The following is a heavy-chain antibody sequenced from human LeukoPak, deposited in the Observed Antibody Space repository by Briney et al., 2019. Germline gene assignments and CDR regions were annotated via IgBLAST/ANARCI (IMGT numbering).Heavy chain of an antibody. V-gene: IGHV3-23*01. J-gene: IGHJ4*02. CDR3: AKGRTRAEDIVVVPADY. CDR1: GFTFSSYA. Sequence: PGGSLRLSCAASGFTFSSYAMSWVRQAPGKGLEWVSAISGSGGSTYYADSAKGRFTISRDNSKNTLYLQMNSLRAEDTAVYYCAKGRTRAEDIVVVPADYWGQGTLVTVSS. D-gene: IGHD2-2*01. CDR2: ISGSGGST.